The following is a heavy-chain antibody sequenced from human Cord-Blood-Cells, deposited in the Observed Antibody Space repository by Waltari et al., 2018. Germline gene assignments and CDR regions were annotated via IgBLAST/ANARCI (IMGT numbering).Heavy chain of an antibody. CDR1: GYTFTGYY. Sequence: QVQLVQSGAEVKKPGASVKVSCKASGYTFTGYYMHWVRQAPGQGLEWMGPANPNSGCTNYDQKVQDRVTMTRETSISTGYMEIIRPSSDHTAVYCCASWYGDFIYWGQGTLVTVS. J-gene: IGHJ4*02. D-gene: IGHD4-17*01. V-gene: IGHV1-2*06. CDR3: ASWYGDFIY. CDR2: ANPNSGCT.